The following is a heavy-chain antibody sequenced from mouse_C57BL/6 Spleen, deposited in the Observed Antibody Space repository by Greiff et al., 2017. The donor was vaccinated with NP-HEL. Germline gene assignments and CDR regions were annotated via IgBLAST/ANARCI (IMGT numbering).Heavy chain of an antibody. CDR3: APHYDYAQRWFAY. V-gene: IGHV1-64*01. Sequence: QVQLQQPGAELVKPGASVKLSCKASGYTFTSYWMHWVKQRPGQGLEWIGMIHPNSGSTNYNEKFKSKATLTVDKSSSTAYMQLTSLTSEDSAVYYCAPHYDYAQRWFAYWGEGTLVTVSA. D-gene: IGHD2-4*01. J-gene: IGHJ3*01. CDR2: IHPNSGST. CDR1: GYTFTSYW.